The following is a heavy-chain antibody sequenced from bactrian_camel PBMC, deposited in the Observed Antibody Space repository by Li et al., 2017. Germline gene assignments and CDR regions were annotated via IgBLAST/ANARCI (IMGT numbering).Heavy chain of an antibody. Sequence: VQLVESGGDLVQPGGSLRLSCLASGFPFKDYPMSWVRQAPGKGLEWVSGITSGGGGTAYADSVKGRFTISRDNAKNTLYLQMNNLKPEDTAMYYCAAMYRGHCWNPRIAQYWGQGTQVTVS. J-gene: IGHJ4*01. V-gene: IGHV3S40*01. CDR1: GFPFKDYP. CDR2: ITSGGGGT. CDR3: AAMYRGHCWNPRIAQY. D-gene: IGHD3*01.